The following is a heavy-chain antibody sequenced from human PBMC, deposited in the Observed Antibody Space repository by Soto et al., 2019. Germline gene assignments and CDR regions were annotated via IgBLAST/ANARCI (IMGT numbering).Heavy chain of an antibody. J-gene: IGHJ4*02. D-gene: IGHD6-6*01. CDR1: GFTFSSYA. V-gene: IGHV3-23*01. CDR3: AKDRRPPTYYFDY. CDR2: ISGSGGST. Sequence: EVQLLESGGGLVQPGGSLKLSCAASGFTFSSYAMSWVRQAPGKGLEWVSAISGSGGSTYYADSVKGRFTISRDNSKNTLYLQMNSLRAEDTAVYYCAKDRRPPTYYFDYWGQGTLVTVSS.